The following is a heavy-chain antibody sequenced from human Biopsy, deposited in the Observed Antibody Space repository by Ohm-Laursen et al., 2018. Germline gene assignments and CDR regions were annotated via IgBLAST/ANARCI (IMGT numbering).Heavy chain of an antibody. CDR1: GFSFSSYW. Sequence: SLRLSCAATGFSFSSYWMHWVRQGPGKGLVWVSLVKIDGSSTRYVDSVKGRFTISRDNAKNTLYLQMNSLRVEDTAVYYCARGIYYITNGRAFDMWGQGTMVTVAS. V-gene: IGHV3-74*01. CDR2: VKIDGSST. J-gene: IGHJ3*02. D-gene: IGHD3-10*01. CDR3: ARGIYYITNGRAFDM.